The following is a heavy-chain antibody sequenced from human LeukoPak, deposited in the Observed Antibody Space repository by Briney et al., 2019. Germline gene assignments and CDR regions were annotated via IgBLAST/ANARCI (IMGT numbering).Heavy chain of an antibody. Sequence: ASVKVSCKASGCTFTSYYMHWVRQAPGQGLEWMGIINPSGGSTSYAQKFQGRVTMTRDTSTSTVYMELSSLRSEDTAVYYCARDHYYDSSGYYRVQGPADYWGQGTLVTVSS. CDR3: ARDHYYDSSGYYRVQGPADY. CDR1: GCTFTSYY. CDR2: INPSGGST. D-gene: IGHD3-22*01. J-gene: IGHJ4*02. V-gene: IGHV1-46*01.